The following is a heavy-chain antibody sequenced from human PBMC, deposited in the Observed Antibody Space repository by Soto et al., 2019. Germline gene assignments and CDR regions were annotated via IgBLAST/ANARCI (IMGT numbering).Heavy chain of an antibody. CDR1: GFTFSSYA. Sequence: GGSLRLSCAASGFTFSSYAMHWVRQAPGKGLEWVAVISYDGSNKYYADSVKGRFTISRDNSKNTLYLQMNSLRAEDTAVYYCARDQSYSSSWYSYYYYYYGMDVWGQGTTVTVSS. CDR3: ARDQSYSSSWYSYYYYYYGMDV. V-gene: IGHV3-30-3*01. J-gene: IGHJ6*02. D-gene: IGHD6-13*01. CDR2: ISYDGSNK.